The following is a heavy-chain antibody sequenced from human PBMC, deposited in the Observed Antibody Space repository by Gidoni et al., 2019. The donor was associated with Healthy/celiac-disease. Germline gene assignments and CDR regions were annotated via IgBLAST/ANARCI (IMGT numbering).Heavy chain of an antibody. J-gene: IGHJ6*02. CDR3: AREPMVRGVIYGMDV. CDR1: GGTFSSYA. CDR2: IIPHYDTA. D-gene: IGHD3-10*01. V-gene: IGHV1-69*06. Sequence: QVQLVQSGAEVTKPGSSVKVSCTASGGTFSSYATSWVRQAPGQGLEWMGGIIPHYDTANYAQKVQSRVTITADKSTSTACMELGSLRAEDTAVYYCAREPMVRGVIYGMDVWGQGTTVTVSS.